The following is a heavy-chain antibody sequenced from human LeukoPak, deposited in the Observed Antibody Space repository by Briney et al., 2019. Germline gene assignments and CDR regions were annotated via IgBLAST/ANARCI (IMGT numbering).Heavy chain of an antibody. CDR1: GYTITNNY. Sequence: ASVKVSCKASGYTITNNYLHWVRQAPGQGLEWMGVINPSGTGTSYAQKFQGRITMSRDTSTSTVYMELSSLRSEDTAFYYCATDHSMANTAWWFDPWGQGTLVTVSS. D-gene: IGHD5-24*01. CDR2: INPSGTGT. J-gene: IGHJ5*02. CDR3: ATDHSMANTAWWFDP. V-gene: IGHV1-46*01.